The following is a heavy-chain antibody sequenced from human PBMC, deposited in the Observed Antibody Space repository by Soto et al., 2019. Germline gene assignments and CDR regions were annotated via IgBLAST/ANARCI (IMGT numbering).Heavy chain of an antibody. CDR2: ISSNGGST. CDR3: ARALGYAFDI. J-gene: IGHJ3*02. CDR1: GFTFSSYA. V-gene: IGHV3-64*01. Sequence: VQLVESGGGLVQPGGSLRLSCAASGFTFSSYAMHWVRQAPGKGLEYVSAISSNGGSTYYANSVKGRFTISRDNSKNTLYLQMGSLRAEDMAVYYCARALGYAFDIWGQGTMVTVSS. D-gene: IGHD7-27*01.